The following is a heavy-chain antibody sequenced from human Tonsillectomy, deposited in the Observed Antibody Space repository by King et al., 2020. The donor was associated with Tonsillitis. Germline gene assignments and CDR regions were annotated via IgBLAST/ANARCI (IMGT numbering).Heavy chain of an antibody. CDR1: GFTFSSYW. V-gene: IGHV3-7*03. CDR3: ARAARRPDQ. J-gene: IGHJ5*02. CDR2: IKQDGSEN. Sequence: VQLVESGGGLVQPGGSLRLSCEASGFTFSSYWMTWVRQSPGKGLEWVANIKQDGSENYYVDSVKGRFTISRDNAKNSLSLQMKSLRAEDTAVYYCARAARRPDQWGQGTLVTVSS. D-gene: IGHD6-6*01.